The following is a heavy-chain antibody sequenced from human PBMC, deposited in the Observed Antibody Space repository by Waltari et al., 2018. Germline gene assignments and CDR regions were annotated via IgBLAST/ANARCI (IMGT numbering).Heavy chain of an antibody. D-gene: IGHD1-1*01. Sequence: QVQLVQSGAAVKKPRASVKVSCKASGYSFIAFYIHWLRQTPGQGLEWMGWINPNSGVTKYAQKFQGRVTMAWDTSISAAYMELSRLTSDDAAVYYCARDAYGTEADFDYWAQGTLVTVSS. CDR1: GYSFIAFY. CDR2: INPNSGVT. CDR3: ARDAYGTEADFDY. V-gene: IGHV1-2*02. J-gene: IGHJ4*02.